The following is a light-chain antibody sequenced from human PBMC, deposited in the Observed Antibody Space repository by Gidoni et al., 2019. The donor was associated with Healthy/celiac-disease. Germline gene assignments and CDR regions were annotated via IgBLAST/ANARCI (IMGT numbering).Light chain of an antibody. CDR3: QQSYSHRCS. Sequence: DIQMTQSPSSLSASVGDRVTITCRASQSISSYLNWYQQKPGKAPKLLIYAASSLQSGVPSRFSGSGSGTDFTLTISSLQPEDFATYCQQSYSHRCSFXXXTKLEIK. CDR2: AAS. V-gene: IGKV1-39*01. CDR1: QSISSY. J-gene: IGKJ2*04.